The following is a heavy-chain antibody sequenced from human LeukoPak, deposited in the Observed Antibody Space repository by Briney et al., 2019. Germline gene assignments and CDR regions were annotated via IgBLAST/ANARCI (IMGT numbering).Heavy chain of an antibody. CDR2: TSDGGVRT. J-gene: IGHJ4*02. V-gene: IGHV3-23*01. CDR1: GLTFLSSA. Sequence: PGGCLRLSCSASGLTFLSSAMTWVRQAPGKGLELVSFTSDGGVRTYYADSVKGRFTITRYNSKNTLLLQISRVRAEDTGLYYCAESIAANGTVYWGQGTLVTVSS. D-gene: IGHD6-13*01. CDR3: AESIAANGTVY.